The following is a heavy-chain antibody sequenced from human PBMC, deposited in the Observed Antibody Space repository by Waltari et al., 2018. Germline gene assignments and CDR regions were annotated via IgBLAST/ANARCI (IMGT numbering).Heavy chain of an antibody. Sequence: EVQLVQSRAEVKKPGESLKISCKGSGYSFTSYWIGWVRQMPGKGLEWVGIIYLGEPDTRYSPSFQGQVTLSADKSSVTADRQWSSLKASDTAMYYCARQRGIAVAGTLDYWGQGTLVTVSS. CDR3: ARQRGIAVAGTLDY. D-gene: IGHD6-19*01. CDR1: GYSFTSYW. CDR2: IYLGEPDT. J-gene: IGHJ4*02. V-gene: IGHV5-51*01.